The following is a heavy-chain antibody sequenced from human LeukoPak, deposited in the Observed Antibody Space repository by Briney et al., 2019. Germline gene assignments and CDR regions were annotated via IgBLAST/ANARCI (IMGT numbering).Heavy chain of an antibody. CDR2: IYYSGST. CDR3: ARGDSSGYYYKFDH. Sequence: SETLSLTCAVYGGSFSGYYWSWIRQPPGKGLEWIGYIYYSGSTNYNPSLKSRVTISVDTSKNQFSLKLSSVTAADTAVYYCARGDSSGYYYKFDHWGQGTLVTVSS. CDR1: GGSFSGYY. V-gene: IGHV4-59*01. J-gene: IGHJ4*02. D-gene: IGHD3-22*01.